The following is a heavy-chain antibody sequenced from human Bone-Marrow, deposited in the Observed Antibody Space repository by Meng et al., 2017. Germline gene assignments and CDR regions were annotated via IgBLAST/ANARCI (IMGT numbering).Heavy chain of an antibody. CDR1: GGSFSGYY. J-gene: IGHJ5*02. CDR2: INHSGST. V-gene: IGHV4-34*01. CDR3: AKARLWGDNWFDP. D-gene: IGHD3-16*01. Sequence: LQQGGGGLLKPPEDLSLTCAVYGGSFSGYYWSWIRQPPGKGLEWMGEINHSGSTNYNPSLKSRVTISVDTSKNQFSLKLSYVTAADTAVYYCAKARLWGDNWFDPWGQGTLVTVSS.